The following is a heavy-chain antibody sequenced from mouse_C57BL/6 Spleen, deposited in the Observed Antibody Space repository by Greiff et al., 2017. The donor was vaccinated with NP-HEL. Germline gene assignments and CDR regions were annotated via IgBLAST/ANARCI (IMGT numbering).Heavy chain of an antibody. Sequence: QVHVKQSGAELVKPGASVKMSCKASGYTFTSYWITWVKQRPGQGLEWIGDIYPGSGSTNYNEKFKSKATLTVDTSSSTAYMQLSSLTSEDSAVYYCASGYDGGFAYWGQGTLVTVSA. J-gene: IGHJ3*01. CDR1: GYTFTSYW. V-gene: IGHV1-55*01. CDR3: ASGYDGGFAY. D-gene: IGHD2-2*01. CDR2: IYPGSGST.